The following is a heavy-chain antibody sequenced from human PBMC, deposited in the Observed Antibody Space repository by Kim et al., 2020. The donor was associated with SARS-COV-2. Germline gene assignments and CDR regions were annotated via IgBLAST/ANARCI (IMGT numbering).Heavy chain of an antibody. D-gene: IGHD2-15*01. CDR3: ARGVADHKVDCFDP. Sequence: GGSLRLPCAASGFAFSSYAMTWVRQAPGKGLEWVSSISGRADGTYYADSVKGRFSISRDNSKNMLYLQMLSLRAEDTAVYYCARGVADHKVDCFDPWGQGTLVTVSS. CDR1: GFAFSSYA. V-gene: IGHV3-23*01. CDR2: ISGRADGT. J-gene: IGHJ5*02.